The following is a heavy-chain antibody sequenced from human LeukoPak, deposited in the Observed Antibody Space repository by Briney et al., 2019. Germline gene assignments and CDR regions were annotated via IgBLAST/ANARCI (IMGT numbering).Heavy chain of an antibody. Sequence: PGGSLRLSCVASGFTFNNYWMTWVRQAPGRGLEWVANIKPDGGETFYVDSVKGRFTISRDNAKRSLYLQMNSLRAEDTALYYCARGRVVPAAPLDYRGQGTLVTVSS. CDR1: GFTFNNYW. D-gene: IGHD2-2*01. CDR3: ARGRVVPAAPLDY. J-gene: IGHJ4*02. V-gene: IGHV3-7*03. CDR2: IKPDGGET.